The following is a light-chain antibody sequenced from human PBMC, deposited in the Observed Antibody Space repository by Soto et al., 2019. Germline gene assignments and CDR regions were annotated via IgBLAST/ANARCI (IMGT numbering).Light chain of an antibody. Sequence: EIVLTQSPGTLSLSPGERATLSCRASQSVSSSYLAWYQQKPGQAPRLLIYGASSSATGIPDRFSGSGSGTDFTLTISRLEPEDFAVYYSQQYGSSPRTFGQGTKVDIK. CDR3: QQYGSSPRT. V-gene: IGKV3-20*01. CDR1: QSVSSSY. CDR2: GAS. J-gene: IGKJ1*01.